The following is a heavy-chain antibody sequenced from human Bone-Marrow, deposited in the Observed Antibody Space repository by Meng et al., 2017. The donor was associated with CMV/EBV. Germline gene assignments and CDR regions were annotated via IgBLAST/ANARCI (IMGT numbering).Heavy chain of an antibody. CDR2: INPSSGGT. CDR3: VWYIVVVPPNGMDV. D-gene: IGHD2-2*01. V-gene: IGHV1-2*02. J-gene: IGHJ6*02. Sequence: ASVKVSCKASGYTFTAYYMHWVRQAPGQGLEWMGWINPSSGGTNNAQKFQGRVTLTRDTSISTAYLELSSLRSEDTAVYYCVWYIVVVPPNGMDVWGQGTTVTVAS. CDR1: GYTFTAYY.